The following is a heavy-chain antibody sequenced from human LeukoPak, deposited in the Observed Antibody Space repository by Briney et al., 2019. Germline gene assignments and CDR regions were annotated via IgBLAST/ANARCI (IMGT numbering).Heavy chain of an antibody. CDR3: ARSARGSYYDSSGNSFDY. V-gene: IGHV4-39*07. D-gene: IGHD3-22*01. CDR1: GGSISSPYYY. Sequence: PSETLSLTCAVSGGSISSPYYYWGWIRQPPGKGLEWIGNVYYSGSTYYNPSLKSRVAISIDTSNNHFSLNLNSVTAADTAVYYCARSARGSYYDSSGNSFDYWGQGTLVTVSS. J-gene: IGHJ4*02. CDR2: VYYSGST.